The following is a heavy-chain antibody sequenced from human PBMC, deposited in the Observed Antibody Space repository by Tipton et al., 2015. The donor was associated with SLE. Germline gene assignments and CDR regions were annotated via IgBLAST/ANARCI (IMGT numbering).Heavy chain of an antibody. CDR1: GGHITSDY. CDR2: IYTNGDR. V-gene: IGHV4-4*07. D-gene: IGHD3-16*01. CDR3: ARRPPRGGRGDEYFDY. J-gene: IGHJ4*02. Sequence: TLSLTCTVSGGHITSDYWSWLRLSAGRGLEWIGRIYTNGDRDFNLSLGSRVTMSLDASRRQISLRLKSVTAADTAVYYCARRPPRGGRGDEYFDYWGQGTVVSVSS.